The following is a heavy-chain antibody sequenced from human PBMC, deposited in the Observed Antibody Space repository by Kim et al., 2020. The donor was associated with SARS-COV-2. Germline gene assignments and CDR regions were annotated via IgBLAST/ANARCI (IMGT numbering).Heavy chain of an antibody. CDR3: VRGNWADY. CDR2: MNPKSGDT. D-gene: IGHD1-1*01. V-gene: IGHV1-8*01. CDR1: GYTFTGYD. J-gene: IGHJ4*02. Sequence: ASVKVSCKTSGYTFTGYDINWVRQANGHGLEWMGWMNPKSGDTGYAQNFQGRVTMTSDTAISTAYMELGSLTSEDTAAYYCVRGNWADYLGQGTVVTVSS.